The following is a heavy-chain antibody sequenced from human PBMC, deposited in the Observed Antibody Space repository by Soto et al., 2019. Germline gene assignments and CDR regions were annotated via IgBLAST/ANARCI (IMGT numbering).Heavy chain of an antibody. Sequence: SETLSLTCAVYGGSFRGYYWSWIRQPPGKGLEWIGEINHSGSTNYNPSLKSRVTISVDTSKNQFSLKLSSVTAADTAVYYCARARRKTYSSGWYSYYYGMDVWGQGTTVTVSS. V-gene: IGHV4-34*01. CDR3: ARARRKTYSSGWYSYYYGMDV. J-gene: IGHJ6*02. CDR2: INHSGST. D-gene: IGHD6-19*01. CDR1: GGSFRGYY.